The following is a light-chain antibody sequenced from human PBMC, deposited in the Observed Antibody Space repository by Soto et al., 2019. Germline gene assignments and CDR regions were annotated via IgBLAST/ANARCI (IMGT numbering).Light chain of an antibody. Sequence: QSALTQPPSVSGSPGQSVTISCTGASSDVGSYDRVSWYRQPPGTAPKIMIFEVSNRPSGVPDRFSGSKSGNTASLTITGLQAEDEADYYCSSYTSSGTYVFGTGTKLTVL. V-gene: IGLV2-18*02. CDR3: SSYTSSGTYV. CDR1: SSDVGSYDR. CDR2: EVS. J-gene: IGLJ1*01.